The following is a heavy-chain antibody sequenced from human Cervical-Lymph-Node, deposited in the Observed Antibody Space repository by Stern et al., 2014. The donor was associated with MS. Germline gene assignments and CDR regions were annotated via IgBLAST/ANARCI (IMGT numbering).Heavy chain of an antibody. D-gene: IGHD3-22*01. CDR1: GYTFTSYG. CDR3: ARVDSSGYYKDAFDI. V-gene: IGHV1-18*01. Sequence: QVQLVQSGAEVKKPGASVKVSCKASGYTFTSYGISWVRQAPGQGLEWMGWISAYNGKTNYEQKLQGRVTMTTDTSTSTAYMELRSLRSDDTAVYYCARVDSSGYYKDAFDIWGQGTMVTVSS. CDR2: ISAYNGKT. J-gene: IGHJ3*02.